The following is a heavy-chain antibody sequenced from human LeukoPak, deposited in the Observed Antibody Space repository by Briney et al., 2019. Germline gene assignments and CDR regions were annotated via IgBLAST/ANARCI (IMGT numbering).Heavy chain of an antibody. Sequence: GGSLRLSCAASGFTFSSYEMNWVRQAPGKGLEWVSYISSSGSTIYYADSVKGRFTISRDNAKNSLYLQMNSLRAEDTAVYYCARDTTVTTIKYFDYWGQGTLVTVSS. CDR1: GFTFSSYE. CDR2: ISSSGSTI. CDR3: ARDTTVTTIKYFDY. V-gene: IGHV3-48*03. D-gene: IGHD4-17*01. J-gene: IGHJ4*02.